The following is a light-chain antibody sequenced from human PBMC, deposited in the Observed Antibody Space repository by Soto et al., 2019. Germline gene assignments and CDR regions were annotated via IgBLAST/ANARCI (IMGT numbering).Light chain of an antibody. CDR1: QSVSSSY. Sequence: EIVLTQSPGTLSLSPGERATLSCRASQSVSSSYLAWYQQKPGQAPRLLIYGASSRATGIPDRFSGSGSGNDFPLTISRLEPEDFAVYYCQQYGSSPPITFGPGTKVDIK. V-gene: IGKV3-20*01. CDR2: GAS. CDR3: QQYGSSPPIT. J-gene: IGKJ3*01.